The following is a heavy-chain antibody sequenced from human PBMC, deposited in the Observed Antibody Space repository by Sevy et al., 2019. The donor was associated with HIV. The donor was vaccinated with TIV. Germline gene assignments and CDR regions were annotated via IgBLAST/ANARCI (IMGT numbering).Heavy chain of an antibody. CDR3: AKGSRATDSAFDI. D-gene: IGHD3-22*01. CDR2: ISYDGSTK. CDR1: GFTFSNYG. Sequence: GGSLRLSCAASGFTFSNYGMHWVRQAPGKGLEWVAVISYDGSTKYYADSVKGRFTISRDKSKNTVHLQMNSLRTEDTAVYYCAKGSRATDSAFDIWGQGTMVTVSS. J-gene: IGHJ3*02. V-gene: IGHV3-30*18.